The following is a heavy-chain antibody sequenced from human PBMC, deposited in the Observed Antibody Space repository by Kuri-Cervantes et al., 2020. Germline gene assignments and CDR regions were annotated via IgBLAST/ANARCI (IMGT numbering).Heavy chain of an antibody. CDR1: GDSVSSNSAA. CDR3: ARDHRNVLRYFDRLPRLRGYYGMDV. V-gene: IGHV6-1*01. J-gene: IGHJ6*02. Sequence: SQTLSLTCAISGDSVSSNSAAWNWIRQSPSRGLEWLGRTYYRSKWYNDYAVSVKSRITINPDTSKNQFSLQLNSVTPEDTAVYYCARDHRNVLRYFDRLPRLRGYYGMDVWGQGTTVTVSS. D-gene: IGHD3-9*01. CDR2: TYYRSKWYN.